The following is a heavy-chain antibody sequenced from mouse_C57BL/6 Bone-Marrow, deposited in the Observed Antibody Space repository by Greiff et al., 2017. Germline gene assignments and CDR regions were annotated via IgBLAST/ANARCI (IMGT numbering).Heavy chain of an antibody. J-gene: IGHJ1*03. CDR3: ASPYYYGSSYWYFDV. Sequence: LQESGASVKLSCKATGYTFTGYWIEWVKQWPGHGLEWLGEILPGSGSTNYNEEFKGKATFTADTSSNTAYMQLSSQTTEDSAIYYCASPYYYGSSYWYFDVWGTGTTVTVSS. D-gene: IGHD1-1*01. CDR2: ILPGSGST. V-gene: IGHV1-9*01. CDR1: GYTFTGYW.